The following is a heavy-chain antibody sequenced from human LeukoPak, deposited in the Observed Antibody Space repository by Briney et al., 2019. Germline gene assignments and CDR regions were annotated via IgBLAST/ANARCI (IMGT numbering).Heavy chain of an antibody. V-gene: IGHV3-30*03. Sequence: GRSLRLSCAASGFTFSSYGMHWVRQAPGKGLEWVAVISYDGSNKYYADSVKGRFTISRDNSKNTLYLQMNSLRAEDTAVYYCARGRSYYYGMDVWGQGTTVTVSS. J-gene: IGHJ6*02. CDR3: ARGRSYYYGMDV. CDR2: ISYDGSNK. CDR1: GFTFSSYG.